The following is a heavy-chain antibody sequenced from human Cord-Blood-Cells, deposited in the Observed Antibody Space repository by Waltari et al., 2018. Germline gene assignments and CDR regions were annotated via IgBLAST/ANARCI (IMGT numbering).Heavy chain of an antibody. Sequence: EVQLVVSGGGLVQPGRSLRLSCSASGFTFDDYAMHWVRQDPGKGLEWVSGISWNSGSMGYADSVKGRFTISRDNAKNSLYLQMNSLRAEDTAWYYCAKDIVPVYDFWSGYDAFDIWGQGTMVTVSS. D-gene: IGHD3-3*01. V-gene: IGHV3-9*01. J-gene: IGHJ3*02. CDR2: ISWNSGSM. CDR3: AKDIVPVYDFWSGYDAFDI. CDR1: GFTFDDYA.